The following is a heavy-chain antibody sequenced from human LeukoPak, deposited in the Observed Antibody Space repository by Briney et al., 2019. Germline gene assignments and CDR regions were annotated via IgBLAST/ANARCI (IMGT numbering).Heavy chain of an antibody. CDR3: AREYGSGSPDDAFDI. CDR2: IAYDGGNK. D-gene: IGHD3-10*01. CDR1: GSTFGGYG. V-gene: IGHV3-30*03. Sequence: GRSLRLSCAASGSTFGGYGMHWVRQAPGKGLEWVAVIAYDGGNKYYGDSVKGRFTISRDNSNNTLYLQMNSLRTEDTAVYYCAREYGSGSPDDAFDIWGQGTMVTVSS. J-gene: IGHJ3*02.